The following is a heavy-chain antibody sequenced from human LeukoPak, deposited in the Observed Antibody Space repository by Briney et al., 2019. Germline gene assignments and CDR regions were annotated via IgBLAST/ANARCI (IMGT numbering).Heavy chain of an antibody. D-gene: IGHD3-10*01. CDR1: GFTFSSYA. CDR3: ASSPRRGVMGY. J-gene: IGHJ4*02. CDR2: VSGSGGKT. Sequence: GGSLRLSCAASGFTFSSYAMTWVRQAPGKGLGWVSAVSGSGGKTFSADSVKGRFTISRDNAKNSLYLQMNSLRAEDTAVYYCASSPRRGVMGYWGQGTLVTVSS. V-gene: IGHV3-23*01.